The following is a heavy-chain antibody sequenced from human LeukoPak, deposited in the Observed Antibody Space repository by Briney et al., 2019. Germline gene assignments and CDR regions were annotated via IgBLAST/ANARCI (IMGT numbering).Heavy chain of an antibody. V-gene: IGHV1-2*02. D-gene: IGHD1-26*01. J-gene: IGHJ4*02. Sequence: ASVKVSCKASGYTFTGYYMHWVRQAPGQGLEGMAWINPNTGGIKYAQKFHGRVTMTRDASISTAYMELSRLRSDDTAVYFCARGEQWELRYWGQGTLVTVSS. CDR1: GYTFTGYY. CDR3: ARGEQWELRY. CDR2: INPNTGGI.